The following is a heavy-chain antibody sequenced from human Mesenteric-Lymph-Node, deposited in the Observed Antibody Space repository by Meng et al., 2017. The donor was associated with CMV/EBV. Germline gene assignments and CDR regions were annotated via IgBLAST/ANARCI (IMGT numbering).Heavy chain of an antibody. Sequence: GESLKISCGASGFLFSSYSMNWVRQAPGKGLEWVSHISGSSVTIHYADSVKGRFTISRDNAKNSLYLQMSSLRAEDTAVYYCARDSGWLESFDYWGQGTLVNVSS. CDR2: ISGSSVTI. V-gene: IGHV3-48*04. J-gene: IGHJ4*02. D-gene: IGHD3-3*01. CDR1: GFLFSSYS. CDR3: ARDSGWLESFDY.